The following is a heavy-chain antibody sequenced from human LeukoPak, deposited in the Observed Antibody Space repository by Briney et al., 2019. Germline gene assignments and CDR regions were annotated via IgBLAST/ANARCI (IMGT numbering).Heavy chain of an antibody. J-gene: IGHJ4*02. D-gene: IGHD1-26*01. CDR3: ARGRSGSYSRKYYFDY. CDR1: GGSFSGYY. V-gene: IGHV4-34*01. CDR2: INHSGNT. Sequence: SETLSLTCAVYGGSFSGYYWSWIRQPPGKGLEWIGEINHSGNTNHNPSLKSRVTISVDTSKNQFSLKLSSVTAADTAVYYCARGRSGSYSRKYYFDYWGQGTLVTVSS.